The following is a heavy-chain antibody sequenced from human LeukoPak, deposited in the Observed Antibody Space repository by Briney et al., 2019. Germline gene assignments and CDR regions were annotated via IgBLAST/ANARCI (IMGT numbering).Heavy chain of an antibody. CDR3: ARVRDSSGYYYYYMDV. J-gene: IGHJ6*03. V-gene: IGHV4-30-4*08. D-gene: IGHD3-22*01. Sequence: SETLSLTCAVYGGSFSGYYWSWIRQPPGKGLEWIGYIYYSGSTYYNPSLKSRVTISVDTSKNQFSLKLSSVTAADTAVYYCARVRDSSGYYYYYMDVWGKGTTVTVSS. CDR1: GGSFSGYY. CDR2: IYYSGST.